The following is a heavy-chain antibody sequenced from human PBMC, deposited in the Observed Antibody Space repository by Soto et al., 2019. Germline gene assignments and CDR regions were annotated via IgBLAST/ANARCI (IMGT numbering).Heavy chain of an antibody. Sequence: GGSLRLSCAASGFTFSSYGMHWVRQAPGKGLEWVAVISYDGSNKYYADSVKGRFTISRDNSKNTLYLQMNSLRAEDTAVYYCATPYGDYVRGWFDPWGQGTLVTVSS. CDR1: GFTFSSYG. V-gene: IGHV3-30*03. J-gene: IGHJ5*02. D-gene: IGHD4-17*01. CDR3: ATPYGDYVRGWFDP. CDR2: ISYDGSNK.